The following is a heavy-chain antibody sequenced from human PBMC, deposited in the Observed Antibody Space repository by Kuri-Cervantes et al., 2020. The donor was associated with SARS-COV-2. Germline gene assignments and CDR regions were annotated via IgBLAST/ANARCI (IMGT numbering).Heavy chain of an antibody. CDR3: AREDSYGYGDY. D-gene: IGHD5-18*01. J-gene: IGHJ4*02. CDR2: ISSSSSYI. Sequence: GGSLRHSCAASGFTFSSYSMNWVRQAPGKGLEWVSSISSSSSYIYYADSVKGRLTISRDNAKNSLYLQMNSLRAEDTAVYYCAREDSYGYGDYWGQGTLVTVSS. V-gene: IGHV3-21*01. CDR1: GFTFSSYS.